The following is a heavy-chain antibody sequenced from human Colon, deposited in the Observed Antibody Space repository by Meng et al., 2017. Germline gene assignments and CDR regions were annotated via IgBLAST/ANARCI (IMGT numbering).Heavy chain of an antibody. D-gene: IGHD5-12*01. CDR3: ARDRYEMNGFDY. CDR1: GFTFSSYA. Sequence: GGSLRLSCAVSGFTFSSYAMHWVRQAPGKGLEWVAVISYDGSNKYYADSVKGRFTISRDNSKNTLYLQMNSLRAEDTAVYYCARDRYEMNGFDYWGQGTLVTVSS. CDR2: ISYDGSNK. J-gene: IGHJ4*02. V-gene: IGHV3-30*04.